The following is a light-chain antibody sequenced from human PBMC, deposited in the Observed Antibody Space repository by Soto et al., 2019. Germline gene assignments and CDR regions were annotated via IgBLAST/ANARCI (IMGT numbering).Light chain of an antibody. CDR2: AAS. CDR1: QGVSSR. J-gene: IGKJ4*01. V-gene: IGKV1-12*01. CDR3: QQANSFPLT. Sequence: DIQMTQSPSSVSSSVCYRVTITCRASQGVSSRLAWYQQKPGNAPKLLIYAASSLQSGVPSRFSGSASGTDFTLTITSLQPEDFATYYCQQANSFPLTFGGGTKVDIK.